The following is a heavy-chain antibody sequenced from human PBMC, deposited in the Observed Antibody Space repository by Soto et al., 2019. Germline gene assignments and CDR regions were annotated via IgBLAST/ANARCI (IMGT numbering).Heavy chain of an antibody. J-gene: IGHJ4*02. V-gene: IGHV4-61*08. D-gene: IGHD3-10*02. CDR1: GGSISSGDYY. Sequence: PSETLSLTCTVSGGSISSGDYYWSWIRQPPGKGLEWIGYIYYSGSTNYNPSLKSRVTISVDTSKNQFSLKLSSVTAADTAVYYCARQSLFGESLIIFDYWGQGTLVTVSS. CDR3: ARQSLFGESLIIFDY. CDR2: IYYSGST.